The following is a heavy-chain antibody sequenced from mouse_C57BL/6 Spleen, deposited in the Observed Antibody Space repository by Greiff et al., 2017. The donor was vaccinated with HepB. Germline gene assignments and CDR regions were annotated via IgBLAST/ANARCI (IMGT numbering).Heavy chain of an antibody. D-gene: IGHD3-2*02. CDR3: ARDGEKSSGHYAMDY. CDR1: GYTFTSYW. CDR2: INPSNGGT. V-gene: IGHV1-53*01. J-gene: IGHJ4*01. Sequence: VQLQQSGTELVKPGASVKLSCKASGYTFTSYWMHWVKQRPGQGLEWIGNINPSNGGTNYNEKFKSKATLTVDKSSSTAYMQLSSLTSEDSAVYYCARDGEKSSGHYAMDYWGQGTSVTVSS.